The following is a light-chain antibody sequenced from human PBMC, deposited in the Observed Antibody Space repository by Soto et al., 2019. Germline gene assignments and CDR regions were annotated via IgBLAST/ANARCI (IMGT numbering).Light chain of an antibody. CDR3: QQYGTSPRT. CDR1: QSFSSSY. J-gene: IGKJ1*01. V-gene: IGKV3-20*01. CDR2: ATS. Sequence: TVLTPSPRTLSLSGGERDTLSCRASQSFSSSYLAWYQQKPGQAPRLLIYATSSRATGIPDRFSGSGSQTDFTLTISRLEPEDFAVYYCQQYGTSPRTFGQGTKVDIK.